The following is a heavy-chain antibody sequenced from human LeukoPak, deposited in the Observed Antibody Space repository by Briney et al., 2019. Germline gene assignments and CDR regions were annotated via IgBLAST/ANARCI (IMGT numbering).Heavy chain of an antibody. Sequence: SETLSLTCTVSGGSISSSYWSWIRQPPGKGLEWIGSIYYSGSTYYNPSLKSRVTISVDTSKNQFSLKLSSVTAADTAVYYCARVKGWLQSYFDYWGQGTLVTVSS. CDR2: IYYSGST. CDR3: ARVKGWLQSYFDY. V-gene: IGHV4-39*07. D-gene: IGHD5-24*01. J-gene: IGHJ4*02. CDR1: GGSISSSY.